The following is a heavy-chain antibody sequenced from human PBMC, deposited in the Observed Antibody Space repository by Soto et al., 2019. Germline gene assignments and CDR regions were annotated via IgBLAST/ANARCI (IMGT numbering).Heavy chain of an antibody. V-gene: IGHV3-48*02. CDR1: GFTFSSYS. CDR3: ARDLVVPAAANYYYGMDV. J-gene: IGHJ6*02. Sequence: GGSLRLSCAASGFTFSSYSMNWVRQAPGKGLDWVSYISSSSSTIYYADSVKGRFTISRDNAKNSLYLQMNSLRDEDTAVYYCARDLVVPAAANYYYGMDVWGQGTTVTVSS. D-gene: IGHD2-2*01. CDR2: ISSSSSTI.